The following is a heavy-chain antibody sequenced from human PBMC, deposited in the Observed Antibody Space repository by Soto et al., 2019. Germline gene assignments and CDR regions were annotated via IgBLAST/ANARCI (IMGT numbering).Heavy chain of an antibody. J-gene: IGHJ4*02. Sequence: SETLSLTCTVSGGSISSYYWSWIRQPPGKGLEWIGYIYYSWSTNYNPSLKSRVTISVDTSKNQFSLKLSSVTAADTAVYYCARATEKRSGYPFDYWGQGTLVTVSS. CDR3: ARATEKRSGYPFDY. V-gene: IGHV4-59*01. CDR1: GGSISSYY. CDR2: IYYSWST. D-gene: IGHD3-3*01.